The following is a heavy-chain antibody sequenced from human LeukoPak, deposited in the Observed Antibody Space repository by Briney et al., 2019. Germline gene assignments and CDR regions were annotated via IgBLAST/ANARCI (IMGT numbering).Heavy chain of an antibody. J-gene: IGHJ5*02. V-gene: IGHV4-39*01. CDR3: APWPTNKNHFDP. CDR1: GVSINSSSYY. CDR2: IYYSGGT. D-gene: IGHD1-14*01. Sequence: SETLSLTCAASGVSINSSSYYWGWIRQPPGKGLEWIGRIYYSGGTYYNPSLRSRVTISVDTSKNQFSLRQSSVTAAVSAVSYGAPWPTNKNHFDPWGQGTLVTVSS.